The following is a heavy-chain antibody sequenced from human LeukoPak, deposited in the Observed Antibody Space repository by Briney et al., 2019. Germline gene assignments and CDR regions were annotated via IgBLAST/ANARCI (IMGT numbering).Heavy chain of an antibody. CDR1: GFTFSNAW. CDR3: TTNSGYDGSFFPAF. Sequence: GGSLRLSCAVSGFTFSNAWMNWVRQAPGKGLEWVGHIKSKTSGGTIDYAAPVKDRFTISRDDSKNTLYLQMNSLRTEDTAVYYCTTNSGYDGSFFPAFWGQGTLVTVSS. V-gene: IGHV3-15*07. D-gene: IGHD3-22*01. J-gene: IGHJ4*02. CDR2: IKSKTSGGTI.